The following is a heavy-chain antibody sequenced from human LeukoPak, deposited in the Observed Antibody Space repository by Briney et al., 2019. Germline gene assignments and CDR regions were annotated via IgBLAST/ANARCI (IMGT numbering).Heavy chain of an antibody. CDR2: INHSGST. Sequence: SETLSLTCAVYGGSFSGYYWSWIRQPPGKGLEWIGEINHSGSTNYNPSLKSRVTVSVDTSKNQFSLKLSSVTAADTAVYYCAREGFGESHWGQGTLVTVSS. V-gene: IGHV4-34*01. CDR1: GGSFSGYY. D-gene: IGHD3-10*01. CDR3: AREGFGESH. J-gene: IGHJ4*02.